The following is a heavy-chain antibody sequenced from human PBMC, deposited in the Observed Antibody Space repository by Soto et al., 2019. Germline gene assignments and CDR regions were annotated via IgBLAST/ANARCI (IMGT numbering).Heavy chain of an antibody. CDR1: GGTFSSYA. J-gene: IGHJ6*02. CDR3: ARVLGQKSHYYGMDV. V-gene: IGHV1-69*13. D-gene: IGHD3-16*01. Sequence: ASVKVSCKASGGTFSSYAISWVRQAPGQGLEGMGGIIPSCGTANYAQKFQGRVTITADESTSTAYMELSSLRSAHTAVSYCARVLGQKSHYYGMDVWGQGTTVTVSS. CDR2: IIPSCGTA.